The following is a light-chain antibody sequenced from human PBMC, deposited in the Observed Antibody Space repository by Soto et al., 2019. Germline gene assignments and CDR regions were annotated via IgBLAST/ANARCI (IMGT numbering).Light chain of an antibody. V-gene: IGLV2-14*01. J-gene: IGLJ1*01. Sequence: QSVLTQPASVSVSPGQSITISCTGTSSDVGGYNYVSWYQQRPGKAPKLMIYEVSNRPSGVSNRFSGSKSGNTASLTVSGLQAEDEADYYCSSYAGSSNVFGTGTKVTVL. CDR1: SSDVGGYNY. CDR3: SSYAGSSNV. CDR2: EVS.